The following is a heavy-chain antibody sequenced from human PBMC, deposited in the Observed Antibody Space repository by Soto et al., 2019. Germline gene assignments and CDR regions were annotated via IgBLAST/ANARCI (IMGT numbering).Heavy chain of an antibody. CDR2: IYHSGST. V-gene: IGHV4-4*02. CDR3: ARGLVRAGTHCFDC. D-gene: IGHD1-1*01. Sequence: QVQLQESGAGLVKPSGTLSLTCAVSGDSISSNYLWSWVRQPPGKGLEWIGEIYHSGSTNYNASLKSRVTISADKSKNQVSLRLNSVTAADTAVYYCARGLVRAGTHCFDCWGQGTLVTVSS. CDR1: GDSISSNYL. J-gene: IGHJ4*02.